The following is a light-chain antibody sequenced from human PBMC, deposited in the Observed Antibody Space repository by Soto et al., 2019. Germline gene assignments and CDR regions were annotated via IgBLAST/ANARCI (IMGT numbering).Light chain of an antibody. V-gene: IGKV3-15*01. Sequence: EIVMTQSPATLSVSPGERATLSCRASQSVSSNLAWYQQKPGQAPRLLIYGASTRATGIPARFSGSGSVTEFTLTISSLQFEDFAVYYCQQYNNWPPLTFGQGTKVDIK. J-gene: IGKJ1*01. CDR1: QSVSSN. CDR3: QQYNNWPPLT. CDR2: GAS.